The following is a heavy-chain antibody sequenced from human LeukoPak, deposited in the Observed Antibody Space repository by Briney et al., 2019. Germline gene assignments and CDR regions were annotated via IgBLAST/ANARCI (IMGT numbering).Heavy chain of an antibody. CDR3: AKGVGAARPTRMVYFDY. CDR2: ISGSGGST. Sequence: AGSLRLSCAASGFTFSSYAMSWVRQAPGKGLEWVSAISGSGGSTYYADSVKGRFTISRDNSKNTLYLQMNSLRAEDTAVYYCAKGVGAARPTRMVYFDYWGQGTLVTVSS. V-gene: IGHV3-23*01. D-gene: IGHD6-6*01. J-gene: IGHJ4*02. CDR1: GFTFSSYA.